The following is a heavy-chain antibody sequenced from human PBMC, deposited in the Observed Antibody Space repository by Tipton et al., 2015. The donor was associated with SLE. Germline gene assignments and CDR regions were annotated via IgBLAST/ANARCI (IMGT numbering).Heavy chain of an antibody. CDR2: INHSGST. CDR1: GGSFSGYY. J-gene: IGHJ4*02. V-gene: IGHV4-34*01. D-gene: IGHD1-14*01. Sequence: GLVKPSETLSLTCAVYGGSFSGYYWSWIRQPPGKGLEWIGEINHSGSTNYNPSLKSRVTISVDTSKNQFSLKLSSVTAADTAVYYCARCDRHYFDYWGQGTLVTVSS. CDR3: ARCDRHYFDY.